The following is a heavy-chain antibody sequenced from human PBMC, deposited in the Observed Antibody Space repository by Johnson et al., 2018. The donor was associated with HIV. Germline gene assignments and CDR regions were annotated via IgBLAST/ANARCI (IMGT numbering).Heavy chain of an antibody. CDR3: AKGLKLGSGDDAFDI. D-gene: IGHD7-27*01. V-gene: IGHV3-11*04. J-gene: IGHJ3*02. Sequence: QMLLVESGGGVVQPGRSLRLSCAASGFTVSSNYMSWIRQAPGKGLEWVSYISSSGSTIYYADSVKGRFTISRDNAKNSLYLQMNSLRAEDTAVYYCAKGLKLGSGDDAFDIWGQGTMVTVSS. CDR1: GFTVSSNY. CDR2: ISSSGSTI.